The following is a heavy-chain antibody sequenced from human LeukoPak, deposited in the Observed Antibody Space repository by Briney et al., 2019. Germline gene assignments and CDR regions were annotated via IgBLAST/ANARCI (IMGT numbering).Heavy chain of an antibody. CDR3: ARDTPHYDILTGSLYYYYMDV. CDR2: IYYSGST. CDR1: GGSISSSSYY. J-gene: IGHJ6*03. D-gene: IGHD3-9*01. Sequence: PSETLSLTCTVSGGSISSSSYYWGWIRQPPGKGLEWIGSIYYSGSTYYNPSLKSRVTISVDTSKNQFSLKLSSVTAADTAVYYCARDTPHYDILTGSLYYYYMDVWGKGTTVTISS. V-gene: IGHV4-39*07.